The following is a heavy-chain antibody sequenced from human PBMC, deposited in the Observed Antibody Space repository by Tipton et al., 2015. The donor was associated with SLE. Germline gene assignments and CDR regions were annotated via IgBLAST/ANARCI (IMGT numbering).Heavy chain of an antibody. Sequence: RSLRLSCAASGFAFGSYAMHWVRQAPGKGLEWVSYINWNSDSVRYADSVKGRFTISRDNAKNSLYLEMNSLRAEDTALYYCAKALRVGSYYYYYGLDVWGQGTAVTVSS. D-gene: IGHD1-26*01. J-gene: IGHJ6*02. CDR3: AKALRVGSYYYYYGLDV. CDR2: INWNSDSV. CDR1: GFAFGSYA. V-gene: IGHV3-9*01.